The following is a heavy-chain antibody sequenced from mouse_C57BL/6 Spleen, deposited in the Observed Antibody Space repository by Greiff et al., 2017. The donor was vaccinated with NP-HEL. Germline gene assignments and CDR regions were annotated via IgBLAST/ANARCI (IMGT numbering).Heavy chain of an antibody. V-gene: IGHV1-26*01. Sequence: EVQLQQSGPELVKPGASVKISCKASGYTFTDYYMNWVKQSHGKSLEWIGDINPNNGGTSYNQKFKGKATLTVDKSSSTAYMELRSLKSEDSAGYYCAREDSSGYYAMDYWGQGTSVTVSS. J-gene: IGHJ4*01. CDR1: GYTFTDYY. D-gene: IGHD3-2*02. CDR2: INPNNGGT. CDR3: AREDSSGYYAMDY.